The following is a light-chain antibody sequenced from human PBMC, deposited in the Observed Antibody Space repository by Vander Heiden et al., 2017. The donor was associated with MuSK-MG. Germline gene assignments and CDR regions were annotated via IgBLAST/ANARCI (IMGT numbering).Light chain of an antibody. CDR3: QQDCNSVA. V-gene: IGKV3-20*01. J-gene: IGKJ4*01. Sequence: EIVLTQSPGTLSLSPGERATLSCRASQSLSSPYLAWYQQKPGQPPRLFIYAAYSSANGVPDRFSGSGYVRDFTLTINRLETEDFAMYYWQQDCNSVAFGGGTKVEIK. CDR1: QSLSSPY. CDR2: AAY.